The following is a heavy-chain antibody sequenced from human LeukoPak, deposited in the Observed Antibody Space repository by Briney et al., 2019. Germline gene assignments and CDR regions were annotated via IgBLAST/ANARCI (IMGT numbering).Heavy chain of an antibody. CDR3: ARRGLRYSSSSGFDY. Sequence: SETLSLTCAVYGGSFSGYYWSWIRQPPGKGLEWIGEINHSGSTNYNPPLKSRVTISVDTSKNQFSLKLSSVTAADTAVYYCARRGLRYSSSSGFDYWGQGTLVTVSS. J-gene: IGHJ4*02. CDR2: INHSGST. CDR1: GGSFSGYY. D-gene: IGHD6-6*01. V-gene: IGHV4-34*01.